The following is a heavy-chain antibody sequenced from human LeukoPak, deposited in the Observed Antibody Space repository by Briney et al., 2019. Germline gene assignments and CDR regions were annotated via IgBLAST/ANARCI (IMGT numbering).Heavy chain of an antibody. CDR3: ARFYGDDSPGYFDY. CDR2: IKQDGSEK. V-gene: IGHV3-7*01. D-gene: IGHD4-23*01. J-gene: IGHJ4*02. CDR1: GFTFSSYW. Sequence: HPGGSLRLSCAASGFTFSSYWMSWVRQAPGKGLEWVANIKQDGSEKYYVDSVKGRFTISRENSKNTAYLQMNSLRAEDTAVYYCARFYGDDSPGYFDYWGQGTLVSVSS.